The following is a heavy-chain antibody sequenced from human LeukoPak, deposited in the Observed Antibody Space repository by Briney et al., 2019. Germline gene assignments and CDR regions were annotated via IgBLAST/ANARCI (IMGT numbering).Heavy chain of an antibody. CDR1: GYTFTSYD. V-gene: IGHV1-8*01. CDR2: MNPNSGNT. CDR3: ARGARFHDLWSGYYTRYYYYMDV. J-gene: IGHJ6*03. D-gene: IGHD3-3*01. Sequence: ASVKVSCKASGYTFTSYDINWVRQATGQGLEWMGWMNPNSGNTGYAQKFQGRVTMTRNTSISTAYMELSSLRSEDTAVYYCARGARFHDLWSGYYTRYYYYMDVWGKGTTVTVSS.